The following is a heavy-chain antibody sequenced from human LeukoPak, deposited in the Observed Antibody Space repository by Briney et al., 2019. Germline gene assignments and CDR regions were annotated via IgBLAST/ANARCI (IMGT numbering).Heavy chain of an antibody. J-gene: IGHJ4*02. CDR1: GGTFTSYA. Sequence: SVKVSCKASGGTFTSYAISWVRQAPGQGLEWMGRIIPIFGTANYAQKFQGRVTITTDESTSTAYMELSSLRSEDTAVYYYARDGYIIAPCFDCWGQGTLVTVSS. CDR2: IIPIFGTA. V-gene: IGHV1-69*05. CDR3: ARDGYIIAPCFDC. D-gene: IGHD5-24*01.